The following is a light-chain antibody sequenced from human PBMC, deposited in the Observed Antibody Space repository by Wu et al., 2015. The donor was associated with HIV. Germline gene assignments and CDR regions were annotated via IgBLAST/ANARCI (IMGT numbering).Light chain of an antibody. V-gene: IGKV1-8*01. Sequence: AIRITQSPSSLSASTGDRVTITCRASQGISSYLAWYQQKPGKAPKLLIYAASTLQSGVPSRFSGSGSGTDFTLTISCLQSEDFATYYCQQYYSYPFTFGPGTKVEYQT. CDR3: QQYYSYPFT. CDR2: AAS. J-gene: IGKJ3*01. CDR1: QGISSY.